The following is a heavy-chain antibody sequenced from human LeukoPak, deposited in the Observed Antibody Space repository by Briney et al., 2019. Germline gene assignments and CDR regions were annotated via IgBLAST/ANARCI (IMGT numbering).Heavy chain of an antibody. Sequence: GGSLRLSCAASGFTFSSYAMSWVRQAPGKGLECVSFLYTGGDTYYADSVKGRFTISRDNSKNTLYLQMNSLRAEDTAVYYCARGPGSRGIFDYWGRGTLVTVSS. V-gene: IGHV3-23*03. CDR3: ARGPGSRGIFDY. CDR2: LYTGGDT. J-gene: IGHJ4*02. D-gene: IGHD3-10*01. CDR1: GFTFSSYA.